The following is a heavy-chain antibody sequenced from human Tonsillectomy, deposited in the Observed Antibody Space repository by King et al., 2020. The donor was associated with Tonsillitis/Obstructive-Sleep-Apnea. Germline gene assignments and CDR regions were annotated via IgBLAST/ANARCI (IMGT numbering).Heavy chain of an antibody. CDR3: AKVDWGNYYYDMDV. Sequence: VQLVESGGGVVQPGKSLRLSCAASGFTFSSYDMHWVRQAPGKGLEWVALISYDGSNEYYADSVKGRFTISRDNSKNTLYLQMKSLRAEDTAVYYCAKVDWGNYYYDMDVWGQGTTVTVSS. CDR2: ISYDGSNE. V-gene: IGHV3-30*18. CDR1: GFTFSSYD. D-gene: IGHD7-27*01. J-gene: IGHJ6*02.